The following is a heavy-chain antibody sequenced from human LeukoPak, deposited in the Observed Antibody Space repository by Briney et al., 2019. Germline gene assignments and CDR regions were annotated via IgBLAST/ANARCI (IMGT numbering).Heavy chain of an antibody. J-gene: IGHJ4*02. CDR3: AKDYYGSGSQFDY. V-gene: IGHV3-23*01. D-gene: IGHD3-10*01. CDR2: ISGSGGST. CDR1: GFTFSSYW. Sequence: RGSLRLSCAASGFTFSSYWMSWVRQAPGKGLEWVSAISGSGGSTYYADSVKGRFTISRDNSKNTLYLQMNSLRAEDTAVYYCAKDYYGSGSQFDYWGQGTLVTVSS.